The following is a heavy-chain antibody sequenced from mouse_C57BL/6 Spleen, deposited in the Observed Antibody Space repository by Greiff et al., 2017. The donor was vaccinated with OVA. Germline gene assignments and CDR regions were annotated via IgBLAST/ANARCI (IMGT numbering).Heavy chain of an antibody. V-gene: IGHV1-39*01. Sequence: EVQLQQSGPELVKPGASVKISCKASGYSFTDYNMNWVKQSNGKSLEWIGVINPNYGTTSYNQKFKGKATLTVDQSSSTAYMQLNSLTSEDSAVYYCVRREYYYGSSPFNVLDYWGLRTSHTVSS. D-gene: IGHD1-1*01. CDR3: VRREYYYGSSPFNVLDY. CDR1: GYSFTDYN. CDR2: INPNYGTT. J-gene: IGHJ4*01.